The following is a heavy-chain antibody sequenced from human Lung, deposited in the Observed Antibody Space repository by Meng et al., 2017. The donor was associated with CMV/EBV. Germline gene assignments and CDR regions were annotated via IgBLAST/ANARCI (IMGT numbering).Heavy chain of an antibody. CDR3: TSHSYDFWGGMDV. D-gene: IGHD3-3*01. V-gene: IGHV3-73*01. J-gene: IGHJ6*02. CDR1: GFTFSGSA. Sequence: GESXKISCAASGFTFSGSAMHWVRQASGKGLEWVGRIRSKANSYATAYAASVKGRFTISRDDSKNTAYLQMNSLKTEDTAVYYCTSHSYDFWGGMDVWGQGXTVTVSS. CDR2: IRSKANSYAT.